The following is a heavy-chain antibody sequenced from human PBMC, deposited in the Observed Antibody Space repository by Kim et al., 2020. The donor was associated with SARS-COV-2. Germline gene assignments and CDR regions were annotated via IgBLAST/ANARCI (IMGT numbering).Heavy chain of an antibody. CDR3: AKGLD. CDR2: ITGSGTA. J-gene: IGHJ4*02. V-gene: IGHV3-23*01. CDR1: GFTFRSYA. Sequence: GGSLRLSCVASGFTFRSYAMSWFRQAPGKGLEWVSAITGSGTADYADSVKGRFIISRDNSQNTVFLQMSSLRADDTSVYYCAKGLDWGQGTLVTVSS.